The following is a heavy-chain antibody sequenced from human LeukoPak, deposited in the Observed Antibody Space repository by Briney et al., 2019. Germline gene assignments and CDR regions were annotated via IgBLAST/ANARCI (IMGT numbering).Heavy chain of an antibody. CDR3: ARGGMITFGGVIAASDY. J-gene: IGHJ4*02. CDR1: GYTFTGYY. Sequence: GASVKVSCKASGYTFTGYYMHWVRQAPGQGLEWMGWINPNSGGTNYAQKFQGRVTMTRDTSISTAYMELSRLRSDDTAVYYCARGGMITFGGVIAASDYWGQGTLVTVSS. V-gene: IGHV1-2*02. CDR2: INPNSGGT. D-gene: IGHD3-16*02.